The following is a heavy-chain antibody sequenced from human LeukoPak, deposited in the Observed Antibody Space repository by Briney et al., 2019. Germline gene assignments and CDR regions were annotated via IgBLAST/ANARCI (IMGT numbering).Heavy chain of an antibody. CDR1: GFTFTSSA. CDR2: IVVGSGNT. Sequence: SVKVSCKASGFTFTSSAMQWVRQARGQRLEWIGRIVVGSGNTNYAQKFQERVTITRDMSTSTAYMELSSLRSEDTAVYYCAASVGTLAAPGVYYYYYMDVWGKGTTVTVSS. CDR3: AASVGTLAAPGVYYYYYMDV. V-gene: IGHV1-58*02. J-gene: IGHJ6*03. D-gene: IGHD6-6*01.